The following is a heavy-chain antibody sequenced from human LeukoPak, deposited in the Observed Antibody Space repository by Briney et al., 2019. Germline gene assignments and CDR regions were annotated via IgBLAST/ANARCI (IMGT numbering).Heavy chain of an antibody. CDR3: ARDYYDSSGYYVNLDY. CDR1: GYTFTSYY. D-gene: IGHD3-22*01. CDR2: INPSGGST. J-gene: IGHJ4*02. V-gene: IGHV1-46*01. Sequence: GASVKVSCKASGYTFTSYYMHWVRQAPGQGLEWMGIINPSGGSTSYAQKFQGRVTMTRDMSTSTVYMELSSLRSEDTAVYYCARDYYDSSGYYVNLDYWGQGTLVTVSS.